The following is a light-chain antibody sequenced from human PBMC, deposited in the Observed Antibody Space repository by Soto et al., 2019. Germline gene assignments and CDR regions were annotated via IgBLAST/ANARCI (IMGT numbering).Light chain of an antibody. CDR1: SSDVGGYNY. V-gene: IGLV2-8*01. J-gene: IGLJ1*01. Sequence: QSVLTQPPSASGSPGQSVTISCTGTSSDVGGYNYVYWYQQHPGKAPKLMIYEVTKRPSGVPDRFSGSKSGNTASLTVSGLQAGDEADYYCSSYADSNSYVFGTGTQLTVL. CDR3: SSYADSNSYV. CDR2: EVT.